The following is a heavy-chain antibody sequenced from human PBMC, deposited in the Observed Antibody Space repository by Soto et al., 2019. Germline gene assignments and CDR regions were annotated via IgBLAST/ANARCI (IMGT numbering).Heavy chain of an antibody. Sequence: QEQLQQWGAGLLKPSETLSLTCAVYGGFVSSGNYYWSWIRQPPGKGLEWIGEMSHSGGTHFNPSRKSRVTISVDTSKNQFSLKRSSVTAADTALYYCARVERGTATTVVDAFDIWGPGTMVTVSS. CDR3: ARVERGTATTVVDAFDI. CDR1: GGFVSSGNYY. CDR2: MSHSGGT. J-gene: IGHJ3*02. D-gene: IGHD1-1*01. V-gene: IGHV4-34*01.